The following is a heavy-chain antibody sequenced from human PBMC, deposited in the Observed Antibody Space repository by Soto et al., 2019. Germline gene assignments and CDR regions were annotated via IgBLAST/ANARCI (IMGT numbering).Heavy chain of an antibody. CDR3: ARAPYYDVYLDH. CDR2: IRQDGNEK. J-gene: IGHJ4*02. D-gene: IGHD3-3*01. V-gene: IGHV3-7*03. CDR1: GFIFSNYW. Sequence: PGGSLRLSCATSGFIFSNYWMTWVRQAPGKGLEWVANIRQDGNEKYYVHSVKGRFTISRDNTKNSVSLEMNSLRAEDTAVYYCARAPYYDVYLDHWGQGTLVTVSS.